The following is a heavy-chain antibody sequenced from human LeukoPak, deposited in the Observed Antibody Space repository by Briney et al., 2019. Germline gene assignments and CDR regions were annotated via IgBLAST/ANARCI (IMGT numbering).Heavy chain of an antibody. V-gene: IGHV5-51*01. J-gene: IGHJ4*02. CDR2: IYPGDSDT. D-gene: IGHD3-22*01. Sequence: GESLKISCKASGYSFTSYYIGWVRQMPGKGLEWMGIIYPGDSDTRYSPSFQGQVTISADKAITTAYLQWSSLKASDTAMYYCARNSSGYYYFDYWGQGTLVTVSS. CDR3: ARNSSGYYYFDY. CDR1: GYSFTSYY.